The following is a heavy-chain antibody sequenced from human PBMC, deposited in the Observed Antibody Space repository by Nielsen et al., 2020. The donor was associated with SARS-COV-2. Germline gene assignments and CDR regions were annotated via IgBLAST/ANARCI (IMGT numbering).Heavy chain of an antibody. V-gene: IGHV3-30*18. CDR3: AKDRLYCSSTSCYAAGMDV. CDR2: ISYDGSNK. D-gene: IGHD2-2*01. CDR1: GFTFSSYG. Sequence: GGSLRLSCAASGFTFSSYGMHWVRQAPGKGLEWVAVISYDGSNKCYADSVKGRFTISRDNSKNTLYLQMNSLRAEDTAVYYCAKDRLYCSSTSCYAAGMDVWGQGTTVTVSS. J-gene: IGHJ6*02.